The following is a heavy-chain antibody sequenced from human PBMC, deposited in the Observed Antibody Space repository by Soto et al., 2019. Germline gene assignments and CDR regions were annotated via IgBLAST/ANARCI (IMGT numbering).Heavy chain of an antibody. Sequence: QVKLVQSGDEVKKPGASVKVSCKASGYIFVNYGIAWVRQAPGQGLEWMGWISPDTGNTHSATKVQGRLTLTTDTSTSTAYMDLGSLTSDDTAVYYCVMVDNYVTPTPQDVWGQGTTVTVSS. V-gene: IGHV1-18*01. CDR2: ISPDTGNT. J-gene: IGHJ6*02. CDR3: VMVDNYVTPTPQDV. D-gene: IGHD3-16*01. CDR1: GYIFVNYG.